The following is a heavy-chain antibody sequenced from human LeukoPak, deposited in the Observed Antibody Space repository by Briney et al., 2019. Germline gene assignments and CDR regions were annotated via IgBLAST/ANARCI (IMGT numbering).Heavy chain of an antibody. CDR3: ARAGYCSATSCQWVPLV. V-gene: IGHV4-59*01. Sequence: SETLSLTCTASGGSISTYYWVWIRQSPGKELEWIGYVSYSGNTNYNPSLKSRVTISVDTSKNQLSLKLSSMTAADTAVYYCARAGYCSATSCQWVPLVWGQGTTVTVSS. CDR1: GGSISTYY. CDR2: VSYSGNT. J-gene: IGHJ6*02. D-gene: IGHD6-19*01.